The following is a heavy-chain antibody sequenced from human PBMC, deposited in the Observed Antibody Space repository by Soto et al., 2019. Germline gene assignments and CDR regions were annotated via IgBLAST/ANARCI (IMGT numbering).Heavy chain of an antibody. Sequence: QVQLVQSGAEVKKPGASVKVSCKASGYTFTSYAMHWVRQAPGQRLEWMGWISAGNGNTKYSQKFQGRVTITRDTSASTAYMELSSLRSEDTAVYYCARESIEHDYGDYGCKDYWGQGTLVTVSS. D-gene: IGHD4-17*01. V-gene: IGHV1-3*01. CDR1: GYTFTSYA. CDR3: ARESIEHDYGDYGCKDY. J-gene: IGHJ4*02. CDR2: ISAGNGNT.